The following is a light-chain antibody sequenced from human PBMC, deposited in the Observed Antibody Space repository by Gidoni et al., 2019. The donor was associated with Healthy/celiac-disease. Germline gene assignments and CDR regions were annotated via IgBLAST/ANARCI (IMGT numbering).Light chain of an antibody. J-gene: IGKJ4*01. CDR3: QQSYSTPRT. CDR1: QIISSY. Sequence: DIQMTQSPSSLSASVGDRVTITCRASQIISSYLNWYQQKPGKAPKLLIYAASSLQSGVPSRFSGSGSGTDFTHTISSLQPEDFATYYCQQSYSTPRTFGGGTKVEIK. CDR2: AAS. V-gene: IGKV1-39*01.